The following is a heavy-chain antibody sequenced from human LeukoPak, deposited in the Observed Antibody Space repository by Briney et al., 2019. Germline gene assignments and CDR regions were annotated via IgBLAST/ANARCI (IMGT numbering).Heavy chain of an antibody. Sequence: GASVKVSCKASGYTFTTYGISWVRPAPGQGLEWMGWISAYNGNTNYAQKFQGRVTMTTDTSTSTAYMELRSPRSDDTAVYYCAREGKVGATNPWFDPWGQGTLVTVSS. CDR3: AREGKVGATNPWFDP. V-gene: IGHV1-18*01. D-gene: IGHD1-26*01. J-gene: IGHJ5*02. CDR2: ISAYNGNT. CDR1: GYTFTTYG.